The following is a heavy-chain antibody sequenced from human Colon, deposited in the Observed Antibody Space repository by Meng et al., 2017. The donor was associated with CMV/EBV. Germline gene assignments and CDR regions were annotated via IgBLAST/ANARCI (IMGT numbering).Heavy chain of an antibody. D-gene: IGHD2-21*01. CDR1: GGSISSSSYY. J-gene: IGHJ4*02. V-gene: IGHV4-39*07. Sequence: SETLSLTCTVSGGSISSSSYYWGWIRQPPGKGLEWIGSIYYSGSTYYNPSLKSRVTISVDTSKNQFSLKLSSVTAADTAVYYCAREPARLPYCGGDCSAFDYWGQGTLVTVSS. CDR3: AREPARLPYCGGDCSAFDY. CDR2: IYYSGST.